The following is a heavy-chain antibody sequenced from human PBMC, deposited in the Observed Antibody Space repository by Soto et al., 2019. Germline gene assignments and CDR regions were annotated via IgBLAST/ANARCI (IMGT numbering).Heavy chain of an antibody. D-gene: IGHD3-16*01. CDR3: VRVAFNNNYDFDS. Sequence: QVQLVQSGAEVKKPGASVKVSCKASGYTFNSYYIHWVRQAPGQGLEWMGWINPNSDATGYAQSFQDRVTMTRDMAITTAYMELTRLRSDDTAVYYCVRVAFNNNYDFDSWGQGTLITVSS. J-gene: IGHJ4*02. CDR1: GYTFNSYY. CDR2: INPNSDAT. V-gene: IGHV1-2*02.